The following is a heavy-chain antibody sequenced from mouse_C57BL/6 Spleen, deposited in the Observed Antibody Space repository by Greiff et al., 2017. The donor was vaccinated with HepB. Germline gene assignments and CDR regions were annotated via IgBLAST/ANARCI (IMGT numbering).Heavy chain of an antibody. CDR2: ISNGGGST. V-gene: IGHV5-12*01. CDR1: GFTFSDYY. J-gene: IGHJ4*01. Sequence: EVKLMESGGGLVQPGGSLKLSCAASGFTFSDYYMYWVRQTPEKRLEWVAYISNGGGSTYYPDTVKGRFTISRDNAKNTLYLQMSRLKSEDTAMYYCARHEGPPESAMDYWGQGTSVTVSS. CDR3: ARHEGPPESAMDY.